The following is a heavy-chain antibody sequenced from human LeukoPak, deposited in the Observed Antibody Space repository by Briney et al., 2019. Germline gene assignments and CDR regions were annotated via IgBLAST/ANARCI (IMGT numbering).Heavy chain of an antibody. V-gene: IGHV4-34*01. CDR2: INHSGDT. CDR1: GGSFSGYY. CDR3: VRGPYGSGISNWFDP. D-gene: IGHD3-10*01. Sequence: SETLSLTCAVYGGSFSGYYWSWIRQPPGKGLEWIGEINHSGDTNYNPSLQSRVTVSVDTSKNQFSLKLTSVTAADTAVYYCVRGPYGSGISNWFDPWGQGTQVIVSS. J-gene: IGHJ5*02.